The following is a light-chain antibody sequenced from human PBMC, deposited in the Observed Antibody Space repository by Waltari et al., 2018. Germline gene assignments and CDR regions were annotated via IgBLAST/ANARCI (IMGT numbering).Light chain of an antibody. J-gene: IGKJ3*01. CDR1: QSVSTN. Sequence: EIVMTQSPATLSVSPGERATLSCRASQSVSTNLAWYQQKPGQAPRILIYGTSTRSTGISARFSCSGSGTEFTLIISSLQSEDFSVYYCQDYKNWPTFFTFGPGTKVDIK. V-gene: IGKV3-15*01. CDR3: QDYKNWPTFFT. CDR2: GTS.